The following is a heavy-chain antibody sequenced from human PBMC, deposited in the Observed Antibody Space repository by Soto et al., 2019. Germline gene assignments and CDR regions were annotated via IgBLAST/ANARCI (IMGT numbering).Heavy chain of an antibody. CDR3: ARDLGGWPDY. CDR1: GYTFTKYA. D-gene: IGHD2-15*01. CDR2: INAGNGNT. V-gene: IGHV1-3*01. J-gene: IGHJ4*02. Sequence: GASVKVSFKAFGYTFTKYAMHWVRQAPGQRLEWMGWINAGNGNTKYSQKFQGRVTITRDTSASTAYMELSSLRSEDTAVYYCARDLGGWPDYWGQGTLVTVSS.